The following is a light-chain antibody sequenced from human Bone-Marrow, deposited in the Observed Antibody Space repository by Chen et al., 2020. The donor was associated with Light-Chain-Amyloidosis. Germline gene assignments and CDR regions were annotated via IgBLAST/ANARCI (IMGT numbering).Light chain of an antibody. Sequence: SYVLTQPSSVSVAPGQTATIACGGNNSGSTSVHWYQQTPGQAPRLVVYDDSARPSGIPARLSGSNSGNTATMTISRVEAGDEADYYCQVWDRSSDRPVFGGGTKLTVL. CDR3: QVWDRSSDRPV. CDR1: NSGSTS. V-gene: IGLV3-21*02. J-gene: IGLJ3*02. CDR2: DDS.